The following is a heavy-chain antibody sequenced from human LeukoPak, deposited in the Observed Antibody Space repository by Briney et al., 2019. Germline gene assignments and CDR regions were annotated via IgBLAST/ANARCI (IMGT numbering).Heavy chain of an antibody. D-gene: IGHD6-13*01. CDR2: IDPSDSYT. J-gene: IGHJ4*02. V-gene: IGHV5-10-1*01. CDR3: ARPESIAAAGTPFDY. Sequence: GESLKISCKGSGSSFTSYWISWVRQMPGKGLEWMGRIDPSDSYTNYSPSFQGHVTISADKSISTAYLQWSSLKASDTAMYYCARPESIAAAGTPFDYWGQGTLVTVSS. CDR1: GSSFTSYW.